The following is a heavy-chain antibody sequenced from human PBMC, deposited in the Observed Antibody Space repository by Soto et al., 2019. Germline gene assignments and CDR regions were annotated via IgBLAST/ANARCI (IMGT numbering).Heavy chain of an antibody. CDR1: GVSISSYY. Sequence: QVQLQESGPGLVKPSETLSLTWSVSGVSISSYYWTWIRQSAGKGLEWIGRVYTSGTTNYNPSLKSRVPMSMDTSKNQFSLKLSSVTAADTAVYYCARDMMTWGSNGGDFDIWGQGTMVTVSS. CDR2: VYTSGTT. V-gene: IGHV4-4*07. CDR3: ARDMMTWGSNGGDFDI. J-gene: IGHJ3*02. D-gene: IGHD3-16*01.